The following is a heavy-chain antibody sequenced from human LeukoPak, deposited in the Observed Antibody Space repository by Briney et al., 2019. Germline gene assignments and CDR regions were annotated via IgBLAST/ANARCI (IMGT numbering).Heavy chain of an antibody. CDR1: GFTFSSYE. V-gene: IGHV3-48*03. D-gene: IGHD3-10*01. CDR3: ARDYGSGSYLAHPDY. CDR2: ISSSGSTI. J-gene: IGHJ4*02. Sequence: GGSLRLSCAASGFTFSSYEMNWVRKAPGKGLEWVSYISSSGSTIYYADSVKGRFTISRDNAKNSLYLQMNSLRAEDTAVYYCARDYGSGSYLAHPDYWGQGTLVTVSS.